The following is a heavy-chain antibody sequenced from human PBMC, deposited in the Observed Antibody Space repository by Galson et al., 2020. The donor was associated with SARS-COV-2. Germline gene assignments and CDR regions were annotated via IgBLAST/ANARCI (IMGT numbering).Heavy chain of an antibody. CDR2: ISAYNGNT. CDR1: GYTFTSYG. V-gene: IGHV1-18*01. CDR3: ATKFHYYDSSGYSHPYYYYGMDV. J-gene: IGHJ6*02. Sequence: ASVKVSCKASGYTFTSYGISWVRQAPGQGLEWMGWISAYNGNTNYAQKLQGRVTMTTDTSTSTAYMELRSLRSDDTAVYYCATKFHYYDSSGYSHPYYYYGMDVWGQGTTVTVSS. D-gene: IGHD3-22*01.